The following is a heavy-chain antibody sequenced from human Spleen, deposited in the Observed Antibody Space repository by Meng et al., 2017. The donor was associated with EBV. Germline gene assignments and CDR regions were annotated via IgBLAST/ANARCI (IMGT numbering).Heavy chain of an antibody. CDR3: ATAGTGVTGDRWHFDH. D-gene: IGHD7-27*01. CDR2: VNHGAST. V-gene: IGHV4-34*02. J-gene: IGHJ2*01. CDR1: GWSFNGYY. Sequence: QVQLQQWGAGGLKTSETLSLTCAVYGWSFNGYYWSWVRQSPAKGLEWIGEVNHGASTNYNPSLKSRVTISLDKSKNQFSLKLTSLTAADTAVYYCATAGTGVTGDRWHFDHWGRGTLVTVSS.